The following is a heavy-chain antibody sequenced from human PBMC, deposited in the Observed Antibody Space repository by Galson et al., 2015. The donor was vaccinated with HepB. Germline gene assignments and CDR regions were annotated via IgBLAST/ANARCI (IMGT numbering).Heavy chain of an antibody. V-gene: IGHV3-21*01. J-gene: IGHJ3*02. CDR2: ISSSSSYI. Sequence: SLRLSCAASGFTFSSYSMNWVRQAPGKGLEWVSSISSSSSYIYYADSVKGRFTISRDNAKNSLYLQMNSLRAEDTAVYYCASLYGDYGGGAFDIWGQGTMVTVSS. D-gene: IGHD4-17*01. CDR1: GFTFSSYS. CDR3: ASLYGDYGGGAFDI.